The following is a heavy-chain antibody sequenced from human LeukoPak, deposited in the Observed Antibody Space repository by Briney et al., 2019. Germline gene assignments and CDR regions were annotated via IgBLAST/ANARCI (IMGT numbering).Heavy chain of an antibody. V-gene: IGHV4-34*01. D-gene: IGHD4-17*01. CDR3: ARVGTTVTTSRWYNWFDP. CDR1: GGSFSGYY. CDR2: INHSGST. J-gene: IGHJ5*02. Sequence: PSETLSLTCAVYGGSFSGYYWSWIRQPPGKGLEWSGEINHSGSTNYNPSLKSRVTISVDTSKNQFSLKLSSVTAADTAVYYCARVGTTVTTSRWYNWFDPWGQGTLVTVSS.